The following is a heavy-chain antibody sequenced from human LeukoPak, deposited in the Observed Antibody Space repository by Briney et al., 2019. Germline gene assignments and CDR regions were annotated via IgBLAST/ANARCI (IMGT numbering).Heavy chain of an antibody. CDR1: GFTFSSYA. Sequence: PGRSLRLSCAASGFTFSSYAMHWVRQAPGKGLEWVAVISYDGSNKYYTDSVKGRFTISRDNSKNTLYLQMNSLRAEDTAVYYCARESPFRYWGQGTLVNVSS. CDR2: ISYDGSNK. J-gene: IGHJ4*02. CDR3: ARESPFRY. V-gene: IGHV3-30*04. D-gene: IGHD2/OR15-2a*01.